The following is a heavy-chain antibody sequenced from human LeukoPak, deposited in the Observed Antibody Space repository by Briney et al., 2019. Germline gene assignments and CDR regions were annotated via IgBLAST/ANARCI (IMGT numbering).Heavy chain of an antibody. CDR3: AREVSTVTTAWYFDY. CDR2: IYHSGST. Sequence: SETLSLTCAVSGGSISSSNWWSWVRQPPGKGLEWIGEIYHSGSTNYNPSLKSRVTISVDKSKNQFSLKLSSVTAADTAVYYCAREVSTVTTAWYFDYWGQGTLVTVSS. CDR1: GGSISSSNW. V-gene: IGHV4-4*02. J-gene: IGHJ4*02. D-gene: IGHD4-17*01.